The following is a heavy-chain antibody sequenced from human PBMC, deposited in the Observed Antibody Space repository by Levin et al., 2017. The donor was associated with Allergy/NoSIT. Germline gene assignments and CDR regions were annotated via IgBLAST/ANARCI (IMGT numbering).Heavy chain of an antibody. D-gene: IGHD3-10*01. CDR2: FYHSGNT. V-gene: IGHV4-59*08. Sequence: SETLSLTCTVSGGSIGTYYWNWLRQTPGKGLEWIGYFYHSGNTNYNPSLKSRVTISVDRSQNQISLELRSVTAAETADYYCASTIGIEVTGSYTYYGMDVWGPGTTVTVSS. CDR1: GGSIGTYY. J-gene: IGHJ6*02. CDR3: ASTIGIEVTGSYTYYGMDV.